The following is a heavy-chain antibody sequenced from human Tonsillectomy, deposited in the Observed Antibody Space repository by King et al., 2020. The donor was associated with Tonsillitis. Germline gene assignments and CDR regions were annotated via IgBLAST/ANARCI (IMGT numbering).Heavy chain of an antibody. J-gene: IGHJ4*02. D-gene: IGHD6-19*01. CDR3: TRDSEAVAGITLDY. Sequence: VQLVESGGGLVQPGRSLRLSCRASGFTFGDFGMSCFRQAPGKGREGVGFIRSKGYGWATVYAASVKGRFTISRDVSKSIAYLQMNSLKTEDTAVYFCTRDSEAVAGITLDYWGQGTLVTVSS. CDR2: IRSKGYGWAT. V-gene: IGHV3-49*03. CDR1: GFTFGDFG.